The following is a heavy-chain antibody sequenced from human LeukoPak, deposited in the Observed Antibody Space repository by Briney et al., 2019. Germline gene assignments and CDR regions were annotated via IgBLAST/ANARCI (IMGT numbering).Heavy chain of an antibody. D-gene: IGHD1-26*01. CDR1: GYTFTNYG. Sequence: ASVKVSCKASGYTFTNYGISWVRQAPGQGLEWMGWISAYNGNTKYAQKFQSRVTMTTDTSTNTVDMELRSLRSDDTAVFYCARSGSHNYYYYGMDVWVQGTTVIVSS. J-gene: IGHJ6*02. CDR2: ISAYNGNT. V-gene: IGHV1-18*01. CDR3: ARSGSHNYYYYGMDV.